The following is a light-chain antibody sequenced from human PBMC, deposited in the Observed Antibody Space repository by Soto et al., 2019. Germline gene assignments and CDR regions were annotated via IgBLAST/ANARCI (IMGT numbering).Light chain of an antibody. J-gene: IGKJ4*01. V-gene: IGKV3-20*01. CDR2: GAS. CDR1: QSVSSSY. CDR3: QQYENWPQLT. Sequence: EIVLTQSPGALSLSPGERATLSCRASQSVSSSYLAWCQQKPGQAPRLLIYGASSRATGIPDRFSGSGSGTEFTLTISSLQSEDFAVYYCQQYENWPQLTFGGGTKVDNK.